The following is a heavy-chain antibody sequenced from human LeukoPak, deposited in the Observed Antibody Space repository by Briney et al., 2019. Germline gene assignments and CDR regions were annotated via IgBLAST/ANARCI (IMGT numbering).Heavy chain of an antibody. V-gene: IGHV2-5*01. Sequence: SGPTLVNPTQTLTLTCTFSGFSLSTSGVGVGWIRQPPGKAPEWLALIYWNNDNRYSPSLKSRLTIAKDTSKNQVVLTMTNMDTVDTGTYFCAHYGDYRFLYYFDYWGQGTLVTVSS. D-gene: IGHD4-17*01. CDR1: GFSLSTSGVG. CDR3: AHYGDYRFLYYFDY. J-gene: IGHJ4*02. CDR2: IYWNNDN.